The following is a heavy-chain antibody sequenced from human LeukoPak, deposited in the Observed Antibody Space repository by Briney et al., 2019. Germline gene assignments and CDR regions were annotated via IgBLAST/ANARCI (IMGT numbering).Heavy chain of an antibody. CDR3: ARRDYYGSGSYYDAFDI. CDR2: IIPIFGTA. D-gene: IGHD3-10*01. Sequence: SVKVSCKASGGTFSSYAISWVRQAPGQGLEWMGGIIPIFGTANYAQKLQGRVTMTTDTSTSTAYMELRSLRSDDTAVYYCARRDYYGSGSYYDAFDIWGQGTMVTVSS. V-gene: IGHV1-69*05. J-gene: IGHJ3*02. CDR1: GGTFSSYA.